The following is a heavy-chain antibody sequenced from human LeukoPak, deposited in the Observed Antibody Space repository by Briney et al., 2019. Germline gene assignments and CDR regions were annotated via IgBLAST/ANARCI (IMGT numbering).Heavy chain of an antibody. CDR3: ARGDGSGSYSSRIDY. CDR1: GGSISSYY. J-gene: IGHJ4*02. V-gene: IGHV4-59*12. D-gene: IGHD3-10*01. CDR2: IYYSGST. Sequence: SETLSLTCTVSGGSISSYYWSWIRQPPGKGLEWIGSIYYSGSTYYNPSLKSRVTISVDTSKNQFSLKLSSVTAADTAVYYCARGDGSGSYSSRIDYWGQGTLVTVSS.